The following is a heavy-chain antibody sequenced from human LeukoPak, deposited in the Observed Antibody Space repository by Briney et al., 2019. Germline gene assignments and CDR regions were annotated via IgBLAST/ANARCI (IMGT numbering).Heavy chain of an antibody. CDR3: AVRSLTLDSSGWSGDY. CDR1: GYTFTSYD. V-gene: IGHV1-8*01. Sequence: ASVRVSCKASGYTFTSYDINWVRQATGQGLEWMGWMNPNSGNTGYAQKFQGRVTMTRNTSISTAYMELSSLRSEDTAVYYCAVRSLTLDSSGWSGDYWGQGTLVTVSS. J-gene: IGHJ4*02. CDR2: MNPNSGNT. D-gene: IGHD6-19*01.